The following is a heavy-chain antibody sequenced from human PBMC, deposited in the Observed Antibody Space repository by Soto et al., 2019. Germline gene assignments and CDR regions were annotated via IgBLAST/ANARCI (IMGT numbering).Heavy chain of an antibody. Sequence: QLQLQESGPGLVKPSETLSLTCTVSGGSISSSSYYWGWIRQPPGKGLEWIGSIYYSGSTYYNPSLKSRVTISVDTSKNQFSLKLSSVTAADTAVYYCARLHRGVRSSGWYRLDYYYGMDVWGQGTTVTVSS. CDR2: IYYSGST. V-gene: IGHV4-39*01. CDR1: GGSISSSSYY. CDR3: ARLHRGVRSSGWYRLDYYYGMDV. D-gene: IGHD6-19*01. J-gene: IGHJ6*02.